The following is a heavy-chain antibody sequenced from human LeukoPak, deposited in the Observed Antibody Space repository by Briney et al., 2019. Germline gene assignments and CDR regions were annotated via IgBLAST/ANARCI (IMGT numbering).Heavy chain of an antibody. CDR2: ISSSSTYT. V-gene: IGHV3-11*06. CDR3: AKIAVAGGDYFDY. Sequence: GGSLRLSCAASGFTFSDYYMSWIRQAPGKGLEWVSYISSSSTYTNYADSVKGRFTISRGNAKNSLYLQMNSLRAEDTAVYYCAKIAVAGGDYFDYWGQGTLVTVSS. D-gene: IGHD6-19*01. J-gene: IGHJ4*02. CDR1: GFTFSDYY.